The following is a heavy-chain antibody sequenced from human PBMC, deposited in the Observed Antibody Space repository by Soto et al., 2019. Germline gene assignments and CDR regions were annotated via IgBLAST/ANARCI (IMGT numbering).Heavy chain of an antibody. CDR1: GGSISSGGYY. CDR2: IYYSGST. D-gene: IGHD6-19*01. V-gene: IGHV4-31*03. Sequence: SETLSLTCTVSGGSISSGGYYWSWIRQHPGKGLEWIGYIYYSGSTSYNPSLKSRVTISVDTSTNQFSLKLSSVTAADTAVYYCAREQWLEPRGFDYWGQGTPVTVSS. J-gene: IGHJ4*02. CDR3: AREQWLEPRGFDY.